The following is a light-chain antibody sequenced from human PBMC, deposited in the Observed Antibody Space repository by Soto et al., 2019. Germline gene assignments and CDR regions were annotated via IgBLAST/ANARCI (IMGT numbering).Light chain of an antibody. CDR3: QVWDTSSDHVV. CDR2: GNN. CDR1: SSNIGRNS. Sequence: QSVLTQAPSVSGTPGQRVTITCSGSSSNIGRNSVNWYQHLPGTAPKLLTHGNNHRPSGVPDRFSGSKSANTASLTIRGVGVGDEADYFCQVWDTSSDHVVFGGGTKLTVL. J-gene: IGLJ2*01. V-gene: IGLV1-44*01.